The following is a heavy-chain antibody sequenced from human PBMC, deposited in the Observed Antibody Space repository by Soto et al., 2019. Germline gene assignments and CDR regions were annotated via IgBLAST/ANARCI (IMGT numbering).Heavy chain of an antibody. CDR3: ASYYLAVASLAFDI. CDR2: IYPGDSDT. J-gene: IGHJ3*02. Sequence: PGESLKISCKGSGYSFTSYWIGWVRQMPGKGLEWMGIIYPGDSDTRYSPSFQGQVTISADKSITTAYLQWSSQKASDTAMYYCASYYLAVASLAFDIWGQGTIVTVSS. D-gene: IGHD6-19*01. CDR1: GYSFTSYW. V-gene: IGHV5-51*01.